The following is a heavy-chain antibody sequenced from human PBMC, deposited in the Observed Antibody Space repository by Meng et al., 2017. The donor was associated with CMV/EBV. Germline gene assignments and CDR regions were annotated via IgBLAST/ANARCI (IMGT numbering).Heavy chain of an antibody. Sequence: GESLKISCAASGFTFSSYCMNWVRQAPGKGLEWVSSISSSSSYIYYADSVKGRFTISRDNAKNSLYLQMNSLRAEDTAVYYCARDAKYYYDSSGYPSTGRGIDPWGQGTLVTVSS. CDR3: ARDAKYYYDSSGYPSTGRGIDP. D-gene: IGHD3-22*01. V-gene: IGHV3-21*01. CDR2: ISSSSSYI. J-gene: IGHJ5*02. CDR1: GFTFSSYC.